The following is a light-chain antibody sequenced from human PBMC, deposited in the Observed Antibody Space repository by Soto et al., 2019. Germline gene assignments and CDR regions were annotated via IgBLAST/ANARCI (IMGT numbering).Light chain of an antibody. CDR2: DVT. CDR3: CSFTTSSTYV. CDR1: SSDVGGYNY. J-gene: IGLJ1*01. Sequence: QSALTQPASVSGSPGQSITISCTGTSSDVGGYNYVSWYQQYPGKAPKVMIYDVTNRPSGVSNRFSGSRSGNTASLTISGLQAEAEADYYCCSFTTSSTYVFGTGTKLTVL. V-gene: IGLV2-14*01.